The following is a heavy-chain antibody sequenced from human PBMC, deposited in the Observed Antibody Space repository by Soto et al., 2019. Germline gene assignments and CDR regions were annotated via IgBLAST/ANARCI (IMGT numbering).Heavy chain of an antibody. Sequence: QITLKESGPTLVQPTQTLTLTCTFSGFSLSTSGEGVGWIRQPPGQALEWLALIYWNDDKRYSPSLKSRLTITKDTSKNQVVLTMTSLDPVDTATYFCTHRRCGGGSCYNVFDIWGQGAMVTVSS. D-gene: IGHD2-15*01. CDR2: IYWNDDK. J-gene: IGHJ3*02. V-gene: IGHV2-5*01. CDR3: THRRCGGGSCYNVFDI. CDR1: GFSLSTSGEG.